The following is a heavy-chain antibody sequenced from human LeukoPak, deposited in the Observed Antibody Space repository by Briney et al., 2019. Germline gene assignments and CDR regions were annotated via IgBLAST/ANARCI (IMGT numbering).Heavy chain of an antibody. CDR1: RDAISSDDHY. V-gene: IGHV4-39*02. Sequence: PSETLSLTCFVSRDAISSDDHYWVWVRQPPGKGLEWIGTIYYSGDTYYSPSLKSRVTLSVETSGNHFSLNLSSVTAADTAVYFCARGKTRDGYNFDFWGQGMLVTVSS. CDR2: IYYSGDT. J-gene: IGHJ4*02. D-gene: IGHD5-24*01. CDR3: ARGKTRDGYNFDF.